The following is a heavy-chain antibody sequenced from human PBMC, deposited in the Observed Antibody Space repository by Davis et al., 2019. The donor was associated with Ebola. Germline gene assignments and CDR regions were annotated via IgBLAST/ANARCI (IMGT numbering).Heavy chain of an antibody. V-gene: IGHV3-13*01. Sequence: GGSLRLSCAASGFTLSYYDFHWVRQFPGEGLEWVSAIGRADDTYYAGSVKGRFTISRDNAKSSLYLQMNSLRAEDTALYYCAKDLIGYMYGRLDYWGQGTLVAVSS. CDR3: AKDLIGYMYGRLDY. D-gene: IGHD5-12*01. CDR2: IGRADDT. CDR1: GFTLSYYD. J-gene: IGHJ4*02.